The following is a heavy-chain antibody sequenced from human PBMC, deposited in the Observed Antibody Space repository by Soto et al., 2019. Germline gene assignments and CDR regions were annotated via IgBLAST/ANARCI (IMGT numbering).Heavy chain of an antibody. Sequence: QVQLQESGPGLVKPSETLSLTCNVSGGSISDFYWSWIRQSPGKRLEWIGYFYYTGSTTYNPALKRRVTISLNTSKNQFSLKVRSVTAADTAVYYCARGGCYDFRSSQAPPIDFWGQGTTVTVSS. CDR2: FYYTGST. D-gene: IGHD3-3*01. CDR3: ARGGCYDFRSSQAPPIDF. V-gene: IGHV4-59*01. CDR1: GGSISDFY. J-gene: IGHJ6*02.